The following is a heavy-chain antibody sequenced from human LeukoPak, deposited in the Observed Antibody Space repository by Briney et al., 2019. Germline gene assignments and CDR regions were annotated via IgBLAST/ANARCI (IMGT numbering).Heavy chain of an antibody. V-gene: IGHV4-34*01. Sequence: PSETLSLTCIVSGGSISSYYWSWIRQPPGKGLEWIGEINHSGSTNYNPSLKSRVTISVDTSKNQFSLKLSSVTAADTAVYFCARGDFLATDNWGQGTLVTVSS. CDR3: ARGDFLATDN. CDR2: INHSGST. D-gene: IGHD3/OR15-3a*01. CDR1: GGSISSYY. J-gene: IGHJ4*02.